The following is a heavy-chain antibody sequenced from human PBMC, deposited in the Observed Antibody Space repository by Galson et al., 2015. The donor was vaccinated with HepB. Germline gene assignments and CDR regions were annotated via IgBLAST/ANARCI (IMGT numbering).Heavy chain of an antibody. J-gene: IGHJ6*02. CDR1: GFTFSSHS. V-gene: IGHV3-21*01. Sequence: SLRLSCAASGFTFSSHSMNWVRQAPGKGLEWVSSISSSSNYIYYADSVKGRFTISRDNAKKSLYLQMNSLRDEDTAVYYCARDARYGSGSNYLSRYNGMDAWGQGTTVTVSS. D-gene: IGHD3-10*01. CDR3: ARDARYGSGSNYLSRYNGMDA. CDR2: ISSSSNYI.